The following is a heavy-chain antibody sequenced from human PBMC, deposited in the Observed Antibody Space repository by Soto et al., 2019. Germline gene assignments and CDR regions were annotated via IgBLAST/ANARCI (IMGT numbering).Heavy chain of an antibody. D-gene: IGHD6-19*01. Sequence: GGSLRLSCAASGFTVSTSYMSWVRQAPGKGLEWVSAIFGGGETYYADSVKGRFTIFRDNSKNTLFLQMNSLRAEDMAVYYCARALYSSGRFDYWGQGTLVTVSS. CDR1: GFTVSTSY. V-gene: IGHV3-66*01. J-gene: IGHJ4*02. CDR2: IFGGGET. CDR3: ARALYSSGRFDY.